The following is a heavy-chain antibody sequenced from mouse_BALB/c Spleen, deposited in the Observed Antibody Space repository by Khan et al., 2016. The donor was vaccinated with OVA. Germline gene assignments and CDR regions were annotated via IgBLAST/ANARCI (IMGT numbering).Heavy chain of an antibody. D-gene: IGHD2-1*01. V-gene: IGHV1S56*01. J-gene: IGHJ3*01. Sequence: QVQLQQSGPEVVKPGASVRISCKASGYSFTNYYINWVKQRPGQGLEWIGWIYPGNVNTKYNENFKGKATLTADKSSSTTYMHLSSLTSEDSAVYFCAREGYYGNYRAWFAYWGKGTLVTVSA. CDR1: GYSFTNYY. CDR3: AREGYYGNYRAWFAY. CDR2: IYPGNVNT.